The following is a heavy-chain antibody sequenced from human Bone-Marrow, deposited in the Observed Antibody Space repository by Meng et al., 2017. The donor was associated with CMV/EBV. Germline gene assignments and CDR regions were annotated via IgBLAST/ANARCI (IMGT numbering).Heavy chain of an antibody. CDR2: IKQDGSEK. CDR1: GFTFSSYG. V-gene: IGHV3-7*01. CDR3: ARGGTRWFKLFYFDF. Sequence: GESLKISCAASGFTFSSYGMSWVRQAPGKGLEWVANIKQDGSEKYYVDSVKGRLTISRDNAKNSLYLQMNGLRAEDTAVYYCARGGTRWFKLFYFDFWGQGTLVTVSS. J-gene: IGHJ4*02. D-gene: IGHD3-10*01.